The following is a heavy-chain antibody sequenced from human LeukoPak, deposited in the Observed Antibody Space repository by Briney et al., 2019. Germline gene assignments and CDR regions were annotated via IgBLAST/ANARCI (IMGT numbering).Heavy chain of an antibody. Sequence: PSETLSLTCTVSGGSVSSSGYYWGWIRQPPGKGLEWIGTMSYSGTAYNPSLSSRVTISVDTSKNQFSLKLRSATAADTAVYYCARMSLGYHRDYWGQGTLVAVSS. V-gene: IGHV4-39*01. J-gene: IGHJ4*02. CDR3: ARMSLGYHRDY. CDR1: GGSVSSSGYY. CDR2: MSYSGT. D-gene: IGHD2-2*01.